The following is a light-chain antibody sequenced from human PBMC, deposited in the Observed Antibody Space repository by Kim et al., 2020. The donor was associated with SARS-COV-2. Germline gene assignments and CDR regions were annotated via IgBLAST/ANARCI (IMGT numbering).Light chain of an antibody. Sequence: PGERATLSCRASQSVSNSRLAWYQQKPGQAPRLLIYDASSRATGITDRFSGSGSGTDFTLTISRLEPEDFAVYYCQQYGASSLNFGGGTKV. CDR2: DAS. J-gene: IGKJ4*01. CDR1: QSVSNSR. V-gene: IGKV3-20*01. CDR3: QQYGASSLN.